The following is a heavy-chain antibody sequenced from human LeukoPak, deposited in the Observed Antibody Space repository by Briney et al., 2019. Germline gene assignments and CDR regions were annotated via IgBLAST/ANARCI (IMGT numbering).Heavy chain of an antibody. J-gene: IGHJ5*02. D-gene: IGHD1-26*01. CDR2: IKQDGSEK. CDR1: GFTFSSYW. CDR3: ARVGWELLNLHFDP. V-gene: IGHV3-7*03. Sequence: GGSLRLSCAASGFTFSSYWMSWVRQAPGKGLEWVASIKQDGSEKYYVDSVKGRFTISRDNAQNSLYLEMSSLSVEDTAIYSCARVGWELLNLHFDPWGQGTLVTVSS.